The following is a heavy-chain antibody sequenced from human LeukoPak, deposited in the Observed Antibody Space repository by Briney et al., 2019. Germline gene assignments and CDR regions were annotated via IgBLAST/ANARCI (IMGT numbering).Heavy chain of an antibody. J-gene: IGHJ5*02. CDR2: INPNSGGT. D-gene: IGHD2-2*01. Sequence: ASVKVSCKASGYSLTGYYLHWVRQAPGQGLEYMGWINPNSGGTNCSERFQGRVTMTRVTSITTAYMEVSSLRSDDTAVYYCAREYCSSSSCYGHHWFDPWGQGTLVTVSS. CDR3: AREYCSSSSCYGHHWFDP. V-gene: IGHV1-2*02. CDR1: GYSLTGYY.